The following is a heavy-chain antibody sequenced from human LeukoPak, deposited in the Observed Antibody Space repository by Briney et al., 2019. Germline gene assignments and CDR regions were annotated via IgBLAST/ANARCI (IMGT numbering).Heavy chain of an antibody. J-gene: IGHJ5*01. CDR1: TSR. CDR3: ARDLWNFYDDSGYNRDFDS. D-gene: IGHD3-22*01. Sequence: ASVKVSCKATSRIRFLRQAPGQGLEWMGGIGTYGGDTYYAQKFQGRITVTTDTSTSTVYMELRNLRSDDTAVYYCARDLWNFYDDSGYNRDFDSWGQGTLVTVSS. V-gene: IGHV1-18*01. CDR2: IGTYGGDT.